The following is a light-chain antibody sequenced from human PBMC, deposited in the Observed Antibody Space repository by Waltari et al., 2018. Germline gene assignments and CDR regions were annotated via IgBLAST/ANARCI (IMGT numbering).Light chain of an antibody. CDR1: NIVIGLSNN. CDR2: DVA. CDR3: ASYTSSNTVI. Sequence: QSSLTQPASVFGSAGKSIAIPCRGTNIVIGLSNNVTWYQQRTGNAPRLIIYDVARWASGVSNRFIGSKSGITASLAISGLQAEDEGDYFCASYTSSNTVIFGGGTRVTVL. V-gene: IGLV2-14*03. J-gene: IGLJ2*01.